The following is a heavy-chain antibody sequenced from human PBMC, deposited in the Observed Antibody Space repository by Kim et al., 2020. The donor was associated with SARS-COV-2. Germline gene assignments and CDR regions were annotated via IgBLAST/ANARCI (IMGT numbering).Heavy chain of an antibody. V-gene: IGHV5-51*01. CDR3: ASKLKNWFDP. Sequence: DTRYSPSFQGQVTISADKSISTAYLQWSSLKASDTAMYYCASKLKNWFDPWGQGTLVTVS. J-gene: IGHJ5*02. CDR2: DT. D-gene: IGHD3-16*01.